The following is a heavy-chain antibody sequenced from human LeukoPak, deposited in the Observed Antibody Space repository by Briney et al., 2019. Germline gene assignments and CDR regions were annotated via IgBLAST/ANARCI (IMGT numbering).Heavy chain of an antibody. J-gene: IGHJ4*02. D-gene: IGHD2-2*01. CDR2: ISGSGDST. CDR3: TRTRGCSSTSCYADY. Sequence: GGSLRLSCAASGFTVSNNYMSWVRQAPGKGLEWVSGISGSGDSTYYADSVKGRFTISRDNSKNTLYLQMNSLRAEDTAVYSCTRTRGCSSTSCYADYWGQGTLVTVSS. V-gene: IGHV3-23*01. CDR1: GFTVSNNY.